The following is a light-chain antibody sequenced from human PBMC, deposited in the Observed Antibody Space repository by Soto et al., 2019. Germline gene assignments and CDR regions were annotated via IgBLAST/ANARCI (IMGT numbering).Light chain of an antibody. CDR1: SSDVGSYNL. Sequence: QSALTQPASVSGSPGQSLTISCTGTSSDVGSYNLVSWYQQHPGKAPKLMIYEGSKRPSGVSHRFSGSKSGNTASLTISGVQAEDEADYYCCSYAGSSTFVVFGGGTKLTVL. J-gene: IGLJ2*01. CDR2: EGS. CDR3: CSYAGSSTFVV. V-gene: IGLV2-23*03.